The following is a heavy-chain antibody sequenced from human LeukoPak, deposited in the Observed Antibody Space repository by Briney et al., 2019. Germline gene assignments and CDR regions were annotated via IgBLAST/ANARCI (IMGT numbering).Heavy chain of an antibody. CDR1: GFTFRNYW. D-gene: IGHD3-10*01. CDR2: INIDGST. V-gene: IGHV3-74*01. J-gene: IGHJ5*02. Sequence: GSLRLSCAASGFTFRNYWMHWVRQAPGKGLVWVSRINIDGSTRYADSVEGRLTISRDNAKNTLYLQMNSLRAEDTAVYYCARAGGSGWFDPWGQGTLVTVSS. CDR3: ARAGGSGWFDP.